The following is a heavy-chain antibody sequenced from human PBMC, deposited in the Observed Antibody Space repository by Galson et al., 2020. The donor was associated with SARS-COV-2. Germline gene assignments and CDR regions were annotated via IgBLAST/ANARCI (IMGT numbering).Heavy chain of an antibody. D-gene: IGHD6-13*01. V-gene: IGHV3-30-3*01. J-gene: IGHJ5*02. CDR1: GFTFSSYA. CDR3: AKWDSSSWYHFPARFDP. CDR2: ISYDGSNK. Sequence: LSLTCAASGFTFSSYAMHWVRQAPGKGLEWVAVISYDGSNKYYADSVKGRFTISRDNSKNTLYLQMNSLRAEDTAVYYCAKWDSSSWYHFPARFDPWGQGTLVTVSS.